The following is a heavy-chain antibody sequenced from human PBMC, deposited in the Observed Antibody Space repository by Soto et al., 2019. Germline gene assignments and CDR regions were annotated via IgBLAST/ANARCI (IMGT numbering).Heavy chain of an antibody. Sequence: SETLSLTCTVSGGSISSSSYYWGWIRQPPGKGLEWIGSIYYSGNTYYNPSLKSRVTISVDTAKNQFSLKLSLRSDDTAVYYCARDRAAAGTWYFQHWGQGTLVTVSS. CDR3: ARDRAAAGTWYFQH. CDR2: IYYSGNT. CDR1: GGSISSSSYY. D-gene: IGHD6-13*01. V-gene: IGHV4-39*07. J-gene: IGHJ1*01.